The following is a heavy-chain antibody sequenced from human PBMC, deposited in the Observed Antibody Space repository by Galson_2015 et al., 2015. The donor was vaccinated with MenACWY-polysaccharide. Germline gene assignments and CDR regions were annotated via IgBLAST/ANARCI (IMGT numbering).Heavy chain of an antibody. V-gene: IGHV4-34*01. Sequence: SETLSLTCAVYGGSFSGYYWSWIRQPPGKGLEWVGEINPSGSTNCNPSLKSRVTISVDTSKNQFSLKLSSVTAADTAVYYCARIGGMMRGNYYNFGWFDPWGQGTQVTVSS. CDR1: GGSFSGYY. J-gene: IGHJ5*02. D-gene: IGHD3-10*01. CDR3: ARIGGMMRGNYYNFGWFDP. CDR2: INPSGST.